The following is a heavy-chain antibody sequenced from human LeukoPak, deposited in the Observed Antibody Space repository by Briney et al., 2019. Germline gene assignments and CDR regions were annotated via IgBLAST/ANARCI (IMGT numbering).Heavy chain of an antibody. J-gene: IGHJ3*02. Sequence: KASETLSLTCTVSGGSISSHYWSWIRQPPGKGLEWIGYICYSGSTNYNPSLKSRVTISVDTSKNQFSLKLSSVTAADTAVYYCARAWSYGSFDIWGQGTLVTVSS. CDR3: ARAWSYGSFDI. CDR2: ICYSGST. V-gene: IGHV4-59*11. CDR1: GGSISSHY. D-gene: IGHD1-26*01.